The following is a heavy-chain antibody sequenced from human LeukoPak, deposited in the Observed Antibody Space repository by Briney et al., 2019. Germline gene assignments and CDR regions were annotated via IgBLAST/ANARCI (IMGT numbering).Heavy chain of an antibody. CDR3: ARGLGSIAARRAPLDY. J-gene: IGHJ4*02. Sequence: SETLSLTCAVYGGSFSGYYWSWIRQPPGKGLEWIGEINHSGSTNYNPSLKSRVTISVDTSKNQFSLKLSSVTAADTAVYYCARGLGSIAARRAPLDYWGQGTLVTVS. CDR2: INHSGST. V-gene: IGHV4-34*01. CDR1: GGSFSGYY. D-gene: IGHD6-6*01.